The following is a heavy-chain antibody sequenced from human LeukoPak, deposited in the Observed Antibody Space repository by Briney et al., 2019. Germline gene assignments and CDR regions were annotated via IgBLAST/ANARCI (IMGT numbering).Heavy chain of an antibody. CDR1: GGSISSYY. Sequence: SETLSLTCTVSGGSISSYYWIWIRQSAGKGLVWIGRIYTSGSTNYNPSLKSRVTMSLDTSKNPLSRKLSSVTAADTAVYYCARDYQAWWFDPWGQGTLVTVSS. CDR2: IYTSGST. V-gene: IGHV4-4*07. D-gene: IGHD2-2*01. CDR3: ARDYQAWWFDP. J-gene: IGHJ5*02.